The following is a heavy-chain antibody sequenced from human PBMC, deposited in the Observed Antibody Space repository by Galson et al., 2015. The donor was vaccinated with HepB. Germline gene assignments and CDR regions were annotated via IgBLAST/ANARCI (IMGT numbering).Heavy chain of an antibody. CDR1: GFTFSNYG. D-gene: IGHD6-19*01. Sequence: SLRLSCAASGFTFSNYGMHWVRQAPGKGLEWVAVISYDGSNKYYADSVKGRFTIPRDNSKKTLYLQMNSLRAEDTALYYCAKDPYLYSALAGTMAGFDYWGQGTLVTVSS. CDR3: AKDPYLYSALAGTMAGFDY. CDR2: ISYDGSNK. V-gene: IGHV3-30*18. J-gene: IGHJ4*02.